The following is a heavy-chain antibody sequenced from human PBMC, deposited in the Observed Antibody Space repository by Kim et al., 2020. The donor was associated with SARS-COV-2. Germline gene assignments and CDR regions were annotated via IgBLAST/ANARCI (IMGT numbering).Heavy chain of an antibody. V-gene: IGHV3-74*01. D-gene: IGHD3-16*01. J-gene: IGHJ4*02. CDR3: ASLSTGYVWDKFDY. CDR2: VNSDGSST. Sequence: GGSLRLSCVASGFTSSSYWMHWVRQAPGKGLVWVSRVNSDGSSTSYADSVKGRFTISRDNARNTLYLQMNSLRAEDTAVYYCASLSTGYVWDKFDYWGQGGLVTASP. CDR1: GFTSSSYW.